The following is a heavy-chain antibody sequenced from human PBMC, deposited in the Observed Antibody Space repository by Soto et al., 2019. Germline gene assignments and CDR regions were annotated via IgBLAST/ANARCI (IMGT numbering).Heavy chain of an antibody. CDR2: IIPILGIA. V-gene: IGHV1-69*02. D-gene: IGHD6-13*01. J-gene: IGHJ4*02. CDR1: GGTFSSYT. Sequence: QVQLVQSGAEVKKPGSSVKVPCKASGGTFSSYTISWVRQAPGQGLEWMGRIIPILGIANYAQKFQGRVTITADKSTSTAYMELSSLRSEDTAVYYCARGLAAAGNYFDYWGQGTLVTVSS. CDR3: ARGLAAAGNYFDY.